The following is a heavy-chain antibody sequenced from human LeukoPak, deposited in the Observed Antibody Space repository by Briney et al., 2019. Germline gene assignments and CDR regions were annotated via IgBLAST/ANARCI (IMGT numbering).Heavy chain of an antibody. CDR1: GFTFSNAW. Sequence: PGGSLRLSCAASGFTFSNAWMSWVRQAPGKGLEWVGRIKSKTDGGTTDYAAPVKGRFTISRDDSKNTLYLQMNSLKTEDTAVYYCTTTRITMVRGVITRFDYWGRGTLVTVSS. CDR2: IKSKTDGGTT. CDR3: TTTRITMVRGVITRFDY. J-gene: IGHJ4*02. D-gene: IGHD3-10*01. V-gene: IGHV3-15*01.